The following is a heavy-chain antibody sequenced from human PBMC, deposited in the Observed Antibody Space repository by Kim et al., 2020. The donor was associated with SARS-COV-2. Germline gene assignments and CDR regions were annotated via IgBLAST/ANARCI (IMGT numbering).Heavy chain of an antibody. V-gene: IGHV4-34*01. Sequence: SETLSLTCAVYGGSFSGYYWSWIRQPPGKGLEWIGEINHSGSTNYNPSLKSRVTISVDTSKNQFSLKLSSVTAADTAVYYCARVRLYYDFWSDNRYYYYG. CDR1: GGSFSGYY. J-gene: IGHJ6*01. CDR3: ARVRLYYDFWSDNRYYYYG. CDR2: INHSGST. D-gene: IGHD3-3*01.